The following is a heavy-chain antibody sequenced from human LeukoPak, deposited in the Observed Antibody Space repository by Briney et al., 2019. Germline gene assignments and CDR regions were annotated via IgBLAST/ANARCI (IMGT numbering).Heavy chain of an antibody. Sequence: GGSLRLSCAASGFTVVTNYVSWVRQAPRKGLEWVSVSYISGATYYADSVKDRFSISRDESNNTVYLQMTSLRVEDTAVYYCARGLWGYEFDSWGQGTLVTVSS. V-gene: IGHV3-66*01. CDR1: GFTVVTNY. D-gene: IGHD4/OR15-4a*01. CDR3: ARGLWGYEFDS. J-gene: IGHJ4*02. CDR2: SYISGAT.